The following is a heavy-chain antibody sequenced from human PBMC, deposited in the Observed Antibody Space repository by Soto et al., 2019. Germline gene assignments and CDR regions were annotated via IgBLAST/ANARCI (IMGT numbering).Heavy chain of an antibody. V-gene: IGHV3-64D*08. Sequence: ESGGGLVQPGGSLRLSCLVSGFTFSTCAMHWVRQAPGRGLEYVSLIEPTGGRTSYADSVKGRFTISRDDSKNSLYLQMSSLRTEDTAVYYCVKDLMGTYSFDYWGQGTLVTVSS. CDR3: VKDLMGTYSFDY. CDR1: GFTFSTCA. CDR2: IEPTGGRT. J-gene: IGHJ4*02. D-gene: IGHD2-8*01.